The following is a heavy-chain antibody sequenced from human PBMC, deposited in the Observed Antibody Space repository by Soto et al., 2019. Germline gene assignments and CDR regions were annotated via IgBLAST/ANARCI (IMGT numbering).Heavy chain of an antibody. J-gene: IGHJ6*02. Sequence: GGSLRLSCAASGFTFSSYGMHWVRQAPGKGLEWVAVISYDGSNKYYADSVKGRFTISRDNSKNTLYLQMNSLRAEDTAVYYCAKDLVSGVVISDNYYYGMDVWGQXTTVTVSS. CDR1: GFTFSSYG. CDR2: ISYDGSNK. CDR3: AKDLVSGVVISDNYYYGMDV. V-gene: IGHV3-30*18. D-gene: IGHD3-3*01.